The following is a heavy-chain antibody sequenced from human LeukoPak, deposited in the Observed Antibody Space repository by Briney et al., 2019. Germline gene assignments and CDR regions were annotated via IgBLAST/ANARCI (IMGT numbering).Heavy chain of an antibody. V-gene: IGHV1-69*13. D-gene: IGHD2-2*01. Sequence: SVKVSCKASGGTFSSYAISWVRQAPGQGLEWMGGIIPIFGTANYAQKFQGRVTITADESTSTAYMELSSLRSEDTAVYYCAIILGYCSSTSCQFDYWGQGTLVTVSS. CDR2: IIPIFGTA. CDR1: GGTFSSYA. CDR3: AIILGYCSSTSCQFDY. J-gene: IGHJ4*02.